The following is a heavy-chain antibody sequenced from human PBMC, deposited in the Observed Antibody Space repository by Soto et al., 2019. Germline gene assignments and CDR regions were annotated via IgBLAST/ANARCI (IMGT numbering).Heavy chain of an antibody. Sequence: EVQLAESGGGLVQPGRSLRLSCAAPGFTFDGYAMHWIRQPPGKGLEWVSGIDWNSARMDYADSVKGGFTLSRDNAKNALLLQMNSLRVEDAALYYCGKDIQPGGMDVWGQGTTVTVSS. D-gene: IGHD5-18*01. CDR2: IDWNSARM. J-gene: IGHJ6*02. V-gene: IGHV3-9*01. CDR3: GKDIQPGGMDV. CDR1: GFTFDGYA.